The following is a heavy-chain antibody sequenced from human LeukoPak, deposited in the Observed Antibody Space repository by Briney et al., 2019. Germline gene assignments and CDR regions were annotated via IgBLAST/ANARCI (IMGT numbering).Heavy chain of an antibody. D-gene: IGHD1-26*01. J-gene: IGHJ4*02. CDR3: ARDGLLGATNPFDY. Sequence: GGSLRLSCAGSGFTFSNYGMHWVRQAPGKGLEWVSIIYGADGTYYADSVKGRFTISRDNSKNTLYLQMNSLRPEDTAVYYCARDGLLGATNPFDYWGQGTLVTVSS. CDR2: IYGADGT. V-gene: IGHV3-66*01. CDR1: GFTFSNYG.